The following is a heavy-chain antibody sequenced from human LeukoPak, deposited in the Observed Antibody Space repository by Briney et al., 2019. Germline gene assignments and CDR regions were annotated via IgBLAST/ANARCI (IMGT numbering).Heavy chain of an antibody. V-gene: IGHV1-18*01. Sequence: GASVKVSCTASGYTFTSYGISWWRQAPGQGGEGMGWISVYNGNTNNAQKLQGRGTMTTDTSTSTAYMELRSLRTDGTAVYYCARASSGWYRWFDPWGQGTLVTVSS. J-gene: IGHJ5*02. CDR3: ARASSGWYRWFDP. CDR2: ISVYNGNT. CDR1: GYTFTSYG. D-gene: IGHD6-19*01.